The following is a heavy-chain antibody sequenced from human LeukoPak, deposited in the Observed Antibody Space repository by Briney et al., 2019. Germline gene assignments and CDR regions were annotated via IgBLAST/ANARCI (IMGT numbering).Heavy chain of an antibody. D-gene: IGHD6-13*01. CDR1: GYTFTSYD. J-gene: IGHJ6*02. CDR2: INPNSGGT. Sequence: ASVKVSCKASGYTFTSYDINWVRQAPGQGLEWMGWINPNSGGTNYAQKFQGRVTMTRDTSISTAYMELSRLRSDDTAVYCCARIPGIAAAGPYYYYYGMDVWGQGTTVTVSS. CDR3: ARIPGIAAAGPYYYYYGMDV. V-gene: IGHV1-2*02.